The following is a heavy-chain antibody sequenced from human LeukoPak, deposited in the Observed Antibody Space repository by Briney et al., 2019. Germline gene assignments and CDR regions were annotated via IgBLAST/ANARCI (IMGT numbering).Heavy chain of an antibody. CDR3: ARGGVATIKRGHYFDY. Sequence: SETLSLTCTVSGGSISSYYWSWIRQPPGKGLEWIGYIYYSGSTNYNPSLKSRVTISVDTSKNQFSLKLSSVTAADTAVYYCARGGVATIKRGHYFDYWGQGTLVTVSS. J-gene: IGHJ4*02. CDR1: GGSISSYY. CDR2: IYYSGST. D-gene: IGHD5-12*01. V-gene: IGHV4-59*01.